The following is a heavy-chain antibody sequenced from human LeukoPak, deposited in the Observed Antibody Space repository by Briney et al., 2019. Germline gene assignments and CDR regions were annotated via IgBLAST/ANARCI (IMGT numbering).Heavy chain of an antibody. D-gene: IGHD2-21*02. J-gene: IGHJ6*03. CDR1: GGTFSSYA. Sequence: ASVKVSCKASGGTFSSYAISWVRQAPGQGLEWMGGIIPIFGTANYAQKFQGRVTITTDESTSTAYMELSSLRSEDTAVYYCASGVVTAIPRKNGGYYYMDVWGKGTTVTVSS. V-gene: IGHV1-69*05. CDR3: ASGVVTAIPRKNGGYYYMDV. CDR2: IIPIFGTA.